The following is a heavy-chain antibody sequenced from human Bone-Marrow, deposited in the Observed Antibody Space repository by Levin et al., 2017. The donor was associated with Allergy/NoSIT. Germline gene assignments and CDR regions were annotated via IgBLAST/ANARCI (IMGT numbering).Heavy chain of an antibody. J-gene: IGHJ4*02. D-gene: IGHD4-23*01. CDR2: INTNSGSP. Sequence: GESLKISCKASGYTFTGYAINWVRQAPGQGLEWMGWINTNSGSPRYAQGFTGRFVFSLDTSVSTTYLEISSLKAADTAVYYCARESGGRGFFYWGQGTLVTVSS. CDR3: ARESGGRGFFY. V-gene: IGHV7-4-1*02. CDR1: GYTFTGYA.